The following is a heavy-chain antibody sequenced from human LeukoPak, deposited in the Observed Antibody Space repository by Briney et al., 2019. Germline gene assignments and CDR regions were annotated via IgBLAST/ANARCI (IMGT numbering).Heavy chain of an antibody. D-gene: IGHD6-19*01. CDR2: ISYDGSNK. V-gene: IGHV3-30*03. Sequence: GGSLRLSCAASGFTFSSYGMHWVRQAPGKGLEWVAVISYDGSNKYYADSVKGRFTISRDNSKNTLYLQMNSLRDEDTAVYYCARDKGISSGWFGPHFDAFDIWGQGTMVTVSS. CDR1: GFTFSSYG. CDR3: ARDKGISSGWFGPHFDAFDI. J-gene: IGHJ3*02.